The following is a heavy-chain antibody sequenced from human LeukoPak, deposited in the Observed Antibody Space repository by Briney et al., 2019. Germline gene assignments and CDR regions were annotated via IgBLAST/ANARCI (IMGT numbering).Heavy chain of an antibody. CDR1: GGSISSGGYY. V-gene: IGHV4-31*03. J-gene: IGHJ4*02. Sequence: PSETLSLTCTVSGGSISSGGYYWSWIRQHPGKGLEWIGYIYYSGSTYYNPSLKSRVTISVDTSKNQFSLKLSSVTAADTAVYYCARTYYYGSGSNDYWGQGTLVTVSS. CDR2: IYYSGST. D-gene: IGHD3-10*01. CDR3: ARTYYYGSGSNDY.